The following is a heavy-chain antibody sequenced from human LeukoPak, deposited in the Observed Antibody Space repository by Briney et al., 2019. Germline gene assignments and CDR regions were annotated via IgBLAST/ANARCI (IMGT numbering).Heavy chain of an antibody. Sequence: GGSLRLSCVVSGITFSGYSMIWVRQAPGKGLEWLSFMTTSGNTIFYAESVKDRLTISRDNAKKSLYLQMNSLRDEDTAVYYCARVGGATAVTMYFEYWGQGTLVTVSS. CDR1: GITFSGYS. J-gene: IGHJ4*02. CDR2: MTTSGNTI. D-gene: IGHD1-26*01. CDR3: ARVGGATAVTMYFEY. V-gene: IGHV3-48*02.